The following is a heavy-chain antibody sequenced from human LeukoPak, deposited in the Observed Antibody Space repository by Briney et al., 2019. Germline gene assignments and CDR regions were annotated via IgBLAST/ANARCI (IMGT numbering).Heavy chain of an antibody. Sequence: ASVKVSCKASGYTFTSYGISWVRQAPGQGLEWMGWISAYNGNTNYAQKLQGRVTMTTDTSTSTAYMELRSLRSDDTAVYYCARDRPLLYSSSWYYNRNWFDPWGQGTLVTVSS. J-gene: IGHJ5*02. D-gene: IGHD6-13*01. CDR3: ARDRPLLYSSSWYYNRNWFDP. V-gene: IGHV1-18*01. CDR1: GYTFTSYG. CDR2: ISAYNGNT.